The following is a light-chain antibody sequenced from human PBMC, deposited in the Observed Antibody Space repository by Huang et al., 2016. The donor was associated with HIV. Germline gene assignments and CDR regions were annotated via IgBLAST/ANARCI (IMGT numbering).Light chain of an antibody. Sequence: DIVMTQSPDSLAVSLGERATINCKSNQSVIYNSNNKNSLAWSQQKTGQPPKLRIYWSATRESGVPDRFSGSGSGTDFTLTISSLRAEDVAIYYCHQYYNTPPTFGQGTKVEIK. CDR3: HQYYNTPPT. CDR1: QSVIYNSNNKNS. CDR2: WSA. V-gene: IGKV4-1*01. J-gene: IGKJ1*01.